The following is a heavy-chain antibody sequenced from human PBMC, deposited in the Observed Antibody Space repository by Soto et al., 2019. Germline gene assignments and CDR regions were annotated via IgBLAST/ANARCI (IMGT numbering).Heavy chain of an antibody. CDR1: GGSISSGVHS. Sequence: PSETLSLTCTVSGGSISSGVHSWNWIRQSPGKGLEWIGYIYHSGTTYYNPSLQRRVTISLDNSKNEFSLKLSSVTAADTAIYYCARDRKVRGWLAPWGQGTPVTVSS. V-gene: IGHV4-30-2*06. J-gene: IGHJ5*02. CDR3: ARDRKVRGWLAP. CDR2: IYHSGTT. D-gene: IGHD3-10*01.